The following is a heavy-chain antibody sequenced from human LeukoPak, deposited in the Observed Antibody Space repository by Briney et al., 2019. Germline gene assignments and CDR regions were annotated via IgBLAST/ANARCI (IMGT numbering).Heavy chain of an antibody. Sequence: SETLSLTCAVYGGSFSGYYWSWIRQPPGKGLEWIGEINHSGSTNYNPSLKSRVTISVDTSKNQFSLKLSSVTAADTAVCYCARTWKYSYGYDYWGQGTLVTVSS. J-gene: IGHJ4*02. CDR2: INHSGST. CDR3: ARTWKYSYGYDY. CDR1: GGSFSGYY. V-gene: IGHV4-34*01. D-gene: IGHD5-18*01.